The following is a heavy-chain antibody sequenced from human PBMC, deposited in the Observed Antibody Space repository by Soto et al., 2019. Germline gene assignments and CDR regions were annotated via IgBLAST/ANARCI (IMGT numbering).Heavy chain of an antibody. V-gene: IGHV3-23*01. Sequence: EVQLLESGGGLVQPGGSLRLSCAASGFTFNSYAMSLVRQVPGKGLEWVSSITGTVGATYYADSVSGRFIIYRDNSENTLFLQGNSLRVDDTAVYFCATYSVYGGNPRNACDVCGQWTFITVSP. J-gene: IGHJ3*01. CDR1: GFTFNSYA. CDR2: ITGTVGAT. D-gene: IGHD4-17*01. CDR3: ATYSVYGGNPRNACDV.